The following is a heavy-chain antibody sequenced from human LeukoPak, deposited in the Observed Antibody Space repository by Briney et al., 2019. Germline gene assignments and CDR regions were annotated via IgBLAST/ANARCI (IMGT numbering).Heavy chain of an antibody. CDR1: GGSISSYY. CDR2: IYYSGST. V-gene: IGHV4-59*01. CDR3: ARGPYYYDSSGYYFEYYFDY. D-gene: IGHD3-22*01. J-gene: IGHJ4*02. Sequence: PSETLSLTCTVSGGSISSYYWSWIRQPPGKGLEWIGYIYYSGSTNYNPSLKSRVTISVDTSKNQFSLKLSSVTAADTAVYYCARGPYYYDSSGYYFEYYFDYWGREPWSPSPQ.